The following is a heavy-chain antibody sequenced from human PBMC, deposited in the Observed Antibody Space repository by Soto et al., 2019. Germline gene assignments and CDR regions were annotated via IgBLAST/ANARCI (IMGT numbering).Heavy chain of an antibody. CDR3: ARATEWNALDI. V-gene: IGHV3-53*02. J-gene: IGHJ3*02. Sequence: DVQLVETGGGLIQPGGSLRLSCAASGFSVSSDYMNWVRQDPGKGLEWVSVIYRGGSTYYADSVRGRFTISRDNSVNTLFLQMNSLRAEDTAVYYCARATEWNALDIWGQGTMVTVSS. CDR1: GFSVSSDY. D-gene: IGHD3-3*01. CDR2: IYRGGST.